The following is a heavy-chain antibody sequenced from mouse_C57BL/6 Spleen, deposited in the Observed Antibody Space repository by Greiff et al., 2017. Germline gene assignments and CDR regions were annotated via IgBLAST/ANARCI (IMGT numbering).Heavy chain of an antibody. CDR3: ARGGSYIAMDD. V-gene: IGHV1-80*01. D-gene: IGHD1-1*02. J-gene: IGHJ4*01. Sequence: VQLQQSGAELVKPGASVKISCKASGYAFSSYWMNWVKQRPGKGLEWIGQIYPGDGDTNYNGKFKGKATLTADKSSSTAYMQLSSLTSEDSAVYCCARGGSYIAMDDWGQGTSVTVSS. CDR2: IYPGDGDT. CDR1: GYAFSSYW.